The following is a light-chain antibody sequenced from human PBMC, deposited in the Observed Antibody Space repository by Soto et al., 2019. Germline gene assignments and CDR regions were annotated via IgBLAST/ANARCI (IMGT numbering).Light chain of an antibody. CDR3: QQYNKCPPVYT. CDR2: DAS. J-gene: IGKJ2*01. CDR1: QSVGSD. Sequence: EIVMTQSPATLSVSPGERATLSCRASQSVGSDLAWYQQKPGQAPRLLIYDASTRATGIPARFSGSGSATEFTLTISSLQSEDFAVYYCQQYNKCPPVYTFGQGTELEIK. V-gene: IGKV3-15*01.